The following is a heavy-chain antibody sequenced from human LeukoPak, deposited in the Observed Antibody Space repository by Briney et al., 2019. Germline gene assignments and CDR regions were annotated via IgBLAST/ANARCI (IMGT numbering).Heavy chain of an antibody. J-gene: IGHJ3*02. CDR3: AKGPDAFDI. CDR2: IWYDGRKS. Sequence: GSSLRLSCAASGFTFSSHGIDWVRQAPGKGLEWVGVIWYDGRKSDYAESVKGRFTISRDNSKNTLYLQMNSLRAEDTAVYYCAKGPDAFDIWGQGTMVTVSS. V-gene: IGHV3-33*03. CDR1: GFTFSSHG.